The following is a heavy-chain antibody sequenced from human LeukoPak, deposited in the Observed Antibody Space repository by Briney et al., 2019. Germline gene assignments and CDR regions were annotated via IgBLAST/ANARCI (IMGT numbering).Heavy chain of an antibody. V-gene: IGHV3-53*01. CDR1: GSTFSSYG. J-gene: IGHJ4*02. Sequence: GGSLRLSCAASGSTFSSYGMHWVRQAPGKGLEWVSVIYSGGSTYYADSVKGRFTISRDNSKNTLYLQMNSLRAEDTAVYYCARWGYSNPFDYWGQGTLVTVSS. CDR3: ARWGYSNPFDY. CDR2: IYSGGST. D-gene: IGHD4-11*01.